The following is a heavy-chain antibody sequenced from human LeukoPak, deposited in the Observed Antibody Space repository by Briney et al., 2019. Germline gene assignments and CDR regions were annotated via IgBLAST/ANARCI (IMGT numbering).Heavy chain of an antibody. V-gene: IGHV4-31*03. CDR2: IYYSGCT. J-gene: IGHJ4*02. D-gene: IGHD6-13*01. Sequence: SETLSLTCTVSGGSISSGDYYWSWIRQHPGKGLEWIGYIYYSGCTYYNPSLKSRVTMSVDTSKNQFSLKLSSVTAADTAVYYCARGGTAALDYWGQGTLVTVSS. CDR3: ARGGTAALDY. CDR1: GGSISSGDYY.